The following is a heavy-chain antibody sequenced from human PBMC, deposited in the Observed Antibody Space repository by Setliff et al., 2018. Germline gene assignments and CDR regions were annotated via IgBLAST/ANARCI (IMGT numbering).Heavy chain of an antibody. CDR2: VTVYNGNT. D-gene: IGHD3-10*01. J-gene: IGHJ4*02. CDR3: ARVESMVRGKNILRHFDH. V-gene: IGHV1-18*01. CDR1: GYTFSNYG. Sequence: GASVKVSCKASGYTFSNYGVTWVRQAPGQGLEWMGWVTVYNGNTKYAQNLQGRLTLTTDISTSTAYMELGSLTTDDTAVYYCARVESMVRGKNILRHFDHWGQGIRVTSPQ.